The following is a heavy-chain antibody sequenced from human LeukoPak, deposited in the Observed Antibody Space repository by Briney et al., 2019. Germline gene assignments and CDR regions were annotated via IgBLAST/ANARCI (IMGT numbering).Heavy chain of an antibody. CDR2: IYHSGST. Sequence: PSETLSLTCTVSGYSISSGYYWGWVRQPPGKGLEWIGSIYHSGSTYYNPSLKSRVTISVDTSKNQFSLKLSSVTAADTAVYYCARWRAEAYSDYWGQGTLVTVSS. CDR3: ARWRAEAYSDY. CDR1: GYSISSGYY. V-gene: IGHV4-38-2*02. J-gene: IGHJ4*02. D-gene: IGHD3-3*01.